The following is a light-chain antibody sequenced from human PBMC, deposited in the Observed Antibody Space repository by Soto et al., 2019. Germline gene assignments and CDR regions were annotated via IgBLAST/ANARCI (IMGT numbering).Light chain of an antibody. CDR3: QQYNSYPYT. CDR1: QSISSW. V-gene: IGKV1-5*03. CDR2: KAS. Sequence: DIQMTQSPSTLSASVGDRVSITCRASQSISSWLAWYQQKPGKAPKLLIYKASSLEVGVPSRFSGSGSGTEFTLTISSLQPDDFATYYCQQYNSYPYTFGQGTKLEIK. J-gene: IGKJ2*01.